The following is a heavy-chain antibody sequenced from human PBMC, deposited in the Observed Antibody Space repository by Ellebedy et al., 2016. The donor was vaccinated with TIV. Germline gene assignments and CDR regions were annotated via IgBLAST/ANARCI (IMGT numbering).Heavy chain of an antibody. CDR1: GYRFSNYW. J-gene: IGHJ3*02. CDR2: IDPGDSYI. V-gene: IGHV5-10-1*01. CDR3: ARLVLRTTSTRGDVFDI. D-gene: IGHD2/OR15-2a*01. Sequence: GESLKISCKGSGYRFSNYWIGWVRQAPGKGLEWMGRIDPGDSYINYSPPFQGHVTFSTDKSISTAYLQWGSLKASDTAMYYRARLVLRTTSTRGDVFDIWGQGTMVTASS.